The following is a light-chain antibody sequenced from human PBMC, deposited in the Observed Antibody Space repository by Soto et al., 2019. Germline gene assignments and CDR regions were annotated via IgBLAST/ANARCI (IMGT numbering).Light chain of an antibody. CDR2: DAS. Sequence: DIQMTQSPSTLSASVGDRVTITCRASQSISSWFAWYQQKPGKAPKLLIYDASSWESGVPSRFSGSGSGTEFTLNISSLQPDDFATYYCQQYNSYSTFGQGTKVEIK. CDR3: QQYNSYST. V-gene: IGKV1-5*01. CDR1: QSISSW. J-gene: IGKJ1*01.